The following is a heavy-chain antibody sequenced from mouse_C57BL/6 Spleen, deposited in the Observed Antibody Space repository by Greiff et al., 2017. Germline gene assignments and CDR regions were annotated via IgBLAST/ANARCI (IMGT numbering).Heavy chain of an antibody. Sequence: QVQLQQPGPELVKPGASVKISCKASGYAFSSSWMNWVKQRPGKGLEWIGRIYPGDGDTNYNGKFKGKATLTADKSSSTAYMQLSSLTSEDSAVYFYAYYSNYEGYFDYWGQGTTLTVSS. CDR3: AYYSNYEGYFDY. J-gene: IGHJ2*01. CDR2: IYPGDGDT. D-gene: IGHD2-5*01. CDR1: GYAFSSSW. V-gene: IGHV1-82*01.